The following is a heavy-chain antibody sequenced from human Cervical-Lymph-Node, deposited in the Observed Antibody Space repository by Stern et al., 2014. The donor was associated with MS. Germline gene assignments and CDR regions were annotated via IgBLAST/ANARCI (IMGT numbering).Heavy chain of an antibody. CDR1: GFSLSTIGAG. Sequence: QITLKESGPTLGKPTQTLTLTCSFSGFSLSTIGAGVGWIRQPPGEALEWLALIYWDDDKRYSPSLKSRLNIAKDTSKNQVVLTMTNMDPVDTATYYCAHRREASVGAYFDYWGQGILVTVSS. CDR3: AHRREASVGAYFDY. J-gene: IGHJ4*02. CDR2: IYWDDDK. V-gene: IGHV2-5*02. D-gene: IGHD4/OR15-4a*01.